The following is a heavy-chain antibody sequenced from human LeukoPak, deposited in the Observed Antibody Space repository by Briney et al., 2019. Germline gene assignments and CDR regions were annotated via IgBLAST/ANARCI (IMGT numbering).Heavy chain of an antibody. J-gene: IGHJ4*02. V-gene: IGHV3-33*01. CDR2: IWYDGSNK. CDR1: GFTFRSYG. CDR3: ARRVARYYVDY. Sequence: PGRSLRLSCAASGFTFRSYGMHWVRQAPGKGLGWVAVIWYDGSNKYYSDSVKGRFTISRDNSKNTLYLQMNSLSAEDTAVYYCARRVARYYVDYWGQGTLVTVSS.